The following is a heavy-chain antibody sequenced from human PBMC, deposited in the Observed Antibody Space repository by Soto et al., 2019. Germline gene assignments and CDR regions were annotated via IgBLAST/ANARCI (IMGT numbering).Heavy chain of an antibody. CDR1: GYTFTSYY. CDR3: ARAYSGWPYFQH. Sequence: PGGSVKVSCKASGYTFTSYYMHWVRQAPGQGLEWMGIINPSGGSTSYAQKFQGRVTMTRDTSTSTVYMELSSLRSEDTAVYYCARAYSGWPYFQHWGQGTLVTVSS. J-gene: IGHJ1*01. V-gene: IGHV1-46*01. D-gene: IGHD6-19*01. CDR2: INPSGGST.